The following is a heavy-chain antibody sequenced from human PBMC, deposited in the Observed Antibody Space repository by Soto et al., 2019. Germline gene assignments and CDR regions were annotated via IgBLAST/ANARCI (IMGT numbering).Heavy chain of an antibody. V-gene: IGHV1-69*13. J-gene: IGHJ4*02. D-gene: IGHD3-22*01. CDR3: ARGYDSSGFSPGANYYFDY. Sequence: SVKVSWKASGGTFSSYAISLVRQAPGQGLEWMGGIIPIFGTANYAQKFQGRVTITADESTSTAYMELSSLRSEDTAVYYCARGYDSSGFSPGANYYFDYWGQGTLVTVSS. CDR1: GGTFSSYA. CDR2: IIPIFGTA.